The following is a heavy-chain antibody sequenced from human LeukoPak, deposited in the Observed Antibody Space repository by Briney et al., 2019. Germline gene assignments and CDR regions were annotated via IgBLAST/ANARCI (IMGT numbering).Heavy chain of an antibody. CDR3: ARGQPFDY. J-gene: IGHJ4*02. Sequence: GSLRLSCAASGFTFSSYAMSWIRQPPGKGLEWIGEINHSGSTNYNPSLKSRVTISVDTSKNQFSLKLSSVTAADTAVYYCARGQPFDYWGQGTLVTVSS. V-gene: IGHV4-34*01. CDR1: GFTFSSYA. CDR2: INHSGST.